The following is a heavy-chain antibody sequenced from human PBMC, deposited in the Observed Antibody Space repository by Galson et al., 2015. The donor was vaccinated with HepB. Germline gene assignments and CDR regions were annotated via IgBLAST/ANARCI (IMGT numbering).Heavy chain of an antibody. J-gene: IGHJ5*02. CDR2: IDPSDSYT. CDR3: ARGPLGFWSGSRYGGWFDP. V-gene: IGHV5-10-1*01. D-gene: IGHD3-3*01. CDR1: GYSFTSYW. Sequence: QSGAEVKKPGESLRISCKGSGYSFTSYWISWVRQMPGKGLEWMGRIDPSDSYTNYSPSFQGHVTISADKSISTAYLQWSSLKASDTATYYCARGPLGFWSGSRYGGWFDPWGQGTLVTVSS.